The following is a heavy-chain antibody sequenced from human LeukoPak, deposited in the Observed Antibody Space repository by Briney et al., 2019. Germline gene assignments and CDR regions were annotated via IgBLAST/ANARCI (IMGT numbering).Heavy chain of an antibody. V-gene: IGHV1-2*02. CDR3: AREGAVVVAAVLYYYGMDV. D-gene: IGHD2-15*01. Sequence: GASVKVSCKASGYTFTGYYMHWVRQAPGQGLEWMGWINPNSGGTNYAQKFQGRVTMTRDTPISTAYMELSRLRSDDTAVYYCAREGAVVVAAVLYYYGMDVWGQGTTVTVSS. J-gene: IGHJ6*02. CDR1: GYTFTGYY. CDR2: INPNSGGT.